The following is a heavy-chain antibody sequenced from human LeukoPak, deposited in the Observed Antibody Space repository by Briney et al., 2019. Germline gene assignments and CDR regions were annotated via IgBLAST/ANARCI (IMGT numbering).Heavy chain of an antibody. CDR1: GYTFTGYY. CDR3: ARAHDPYCGGDCADAFDI. V-gene: IGHV1-2*02. CDR2: INPNSGGT. Sequence: GASVKVSCKASGYTFTGYYMHWVRQAPGQGLEWMGWINPNSGGTNYAQKFQGRVTMTRDTSISTAYMELSRLRSDDTAVYYCARAHDPYCGGDCADAFDIWGQGIMVTVSS. J-gene: IGHJ3*02. D-gene: IGHD2-21*02.